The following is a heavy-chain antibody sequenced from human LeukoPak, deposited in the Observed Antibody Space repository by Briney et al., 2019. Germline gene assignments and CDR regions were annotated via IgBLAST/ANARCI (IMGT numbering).Heavy chain of an antibody. CDR3: ARDPVGGSTIFDY. CDR1: GDSFSSNSDA. CDR2: TYYRSKWYY. Sequence: SQTLSLTCAISGDSFSSNSDAWNWIRQSPSRGLEWLGRTYYRSKWYYDYAVAVKSRISINPDTSKNQFSLQLSSVTPEDTAVYHCARDPVGGSTIFDYWGQGTLVTVSS. J-gene: IGHJ4*02. V-gene: IGHV6-1*01. D-gene: IGHD1-26*01.